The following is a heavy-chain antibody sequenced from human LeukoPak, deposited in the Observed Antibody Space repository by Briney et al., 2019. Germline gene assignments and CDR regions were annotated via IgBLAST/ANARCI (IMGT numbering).Heavy chain of an antibody. CDR2: IYTSGST. CDR3: ARGYDFWSGYRYFYYYYYMDV. J-gene: IGHJ6*03. V-gene: IGHV4-61*02. D-gene: IGHD3-3*01. Sequence: SETLSLTCTVSGGSISSGSYYWSWIRQPAGKGLEWIGRIYTSGSTNYNPSLKSRVTISVDTSKNQFSLELSSVTAADTAAYYCARGYDFWSGYRYFYYYYYMDVWGKGTTVTVSS. CDR1: GGSISSGSYY.